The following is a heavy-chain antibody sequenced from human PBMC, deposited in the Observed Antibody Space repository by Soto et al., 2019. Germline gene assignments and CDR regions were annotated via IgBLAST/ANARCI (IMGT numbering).Heavy chain of an antibody. CDR3: ARVPDR. Sequence: SETLSLTCAVSGGSISSGGYSWSWIRQPPGKGLEWIGYIYHSGSTYYNPSLKSRVTILVDRSMNQFSLKLSSVTAADTAVYYCARVPDRWGQGTLVTVSS. D-gene: IGHD2-2*01. V-gene: IGHV4-30-2*01. CDR1: GGSISSGGYS. CDR2: IYHSGST. J-gene: IGHJ5*02.